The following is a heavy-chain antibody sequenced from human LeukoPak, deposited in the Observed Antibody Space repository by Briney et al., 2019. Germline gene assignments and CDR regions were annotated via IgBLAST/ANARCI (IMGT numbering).Heavy chain of an antibody. CDR1: GGSISSGGYY. D-gene: IGHD5-12*01. V-gene: IGHV4-31*03. CDR2: IYYSGST. J-gene: IGHJ4*02. Sequence: PSETLSLTCTVSGGSISSGGYYWSWIRQHPGKGLEWIGYIYYSGSTYYNPSLKSRVTISVDTSKNQFSLKLSSVTAADTAVYYCARDSSGYQFDYWGQGTLVTVSS. CDR3: ARDSSGYQFDY.